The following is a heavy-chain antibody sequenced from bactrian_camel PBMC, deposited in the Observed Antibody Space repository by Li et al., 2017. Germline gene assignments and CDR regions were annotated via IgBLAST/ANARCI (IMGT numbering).Heavy chain of an antibody. CDR1: GFPFSGYY. J-gene: IGHJ4*01. CDR3: AAQRGGYYGTYTFNY. V-gene: IGHV3-2*01. D-gene: IGHD7*01. Sequence: HVQLVESGGGLAQPGGSLRLACATSGFPFSGYYMSWIRQAPGKGLEWVSGIFSDGSKTYYADSVKGRFTISRDNAKNTLDLQMNSLKPEDTAVYYCAAQRGGYYGTYTFNYWGQGTQVTVS. CDR2: IFSDGSKT.